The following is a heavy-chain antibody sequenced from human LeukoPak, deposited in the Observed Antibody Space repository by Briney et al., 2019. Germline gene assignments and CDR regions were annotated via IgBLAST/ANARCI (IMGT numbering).Heavy chain of an antibody. CDR1: GYTFTSYG. J-gene: IGHJ4*02. V-gene: IGHV1-18*01. CDR3: ARGPGDTIFGVAPDDY. CDR2: ISAYNGNT. D-gene: IGHD3-3*01. Sequence: ASVKVSCKASGYTFTSYGISWVRQAPGQGLEWMGWISAYNGNTNYAQKLQGRVTMTTDTSTSTAYMELRSLRSDDTAAYYCARGPGDTIFGVAPDDYWGQGTLVTVSS.